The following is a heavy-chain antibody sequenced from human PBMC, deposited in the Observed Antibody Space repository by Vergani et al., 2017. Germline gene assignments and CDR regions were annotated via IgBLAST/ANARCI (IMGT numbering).Heavy chain of an antibody. CDR3: ARDLFYYDSSGYYSGFFHY. J-gene: IGHJ4*02. CDR1: GFTFSSYS. CDR2: ISSSSSYI. Sequence: EVQLVESGGGLVKPGGSLRLSCAASGFTFSSYSMNWVRQAPGKGLEWVSSISSSSSYIYYADSVKGRFTISRDNAKNSLYLQMNSLRAEDTAVYYCARDLFYYDSSGYYSGFFHYWGQGTLVTVSS. V-gene: IGHV3-21*01. D-gene: IGHD3-22*01.